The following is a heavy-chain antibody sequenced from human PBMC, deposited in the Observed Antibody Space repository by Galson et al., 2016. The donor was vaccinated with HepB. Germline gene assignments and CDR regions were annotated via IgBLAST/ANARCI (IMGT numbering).Heavy chain of an antibody. J-gene: IGHJ4*02. CDR3: ARGGNVFGSGCHITG. V-gene: IGHV3-48*02. CDR2: ISATGSTT. Sequence: SLRLSCAASGFNFRTYNMNWVRQAPGKGLEWVSFISATGSTTDYADSVKGRFTISRDNAKNSLDLQMNSLREEDTAVYYCARGGNVFGSGCHITGWGQGTLVTVSS. D-gene: IGHD3-10*01. CDR1: GFNFRTYN.